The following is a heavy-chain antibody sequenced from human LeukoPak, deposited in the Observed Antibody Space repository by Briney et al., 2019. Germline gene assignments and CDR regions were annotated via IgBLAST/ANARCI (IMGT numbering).Heavy chain of an antibody. CDR3: ARKPLLWFGEPSYYFDY. V-gene: IGHV4-59*08. J-gene: IGHJ4*02. CDR1: GDSSSSYF. Sequence: KPSETLSLTCTVSGDSSSSYFFNWIRQPPGKGLEWIGYIYYSGSTNYNPSLKSRVTMSVDTSKNQFSLKLSSVTAADTAVYYCARKPLLWFGEPSYYFDYWGQGILVTVSS. D-gene: IGHD3-10*01. CDR2: IYYSGST.